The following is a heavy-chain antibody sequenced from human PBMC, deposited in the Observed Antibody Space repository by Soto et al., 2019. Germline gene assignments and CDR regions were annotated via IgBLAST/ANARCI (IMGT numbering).Heavy chain of an antibody. CDR3: AREGVRGMDV. V-gene: IGHV1-8*01. CDR1: GSTFPSYN. J-gene: IGHJ6*02. CDR2: RNPNSANK. Sequence: QVQLVQSGAEVKKPGASVRVSCKAPGSTFPSYNINWVRQATGQGLEGMGWRNPNSANKGYAQKFQGRVTMTRNTSISTAYMELSSLRSEDTAVYYGAREGVRGMDVWGQGTTVTVSS. D-gene: IGHD3-16*01.